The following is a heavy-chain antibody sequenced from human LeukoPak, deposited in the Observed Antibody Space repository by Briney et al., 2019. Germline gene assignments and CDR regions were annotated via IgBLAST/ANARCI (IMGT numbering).Heavy chain of an antibody. CDR3: ARDLYITGNKLFDY. CDR1: GFTFSSYA. V-gene: IGHV3-23*01. Sequence: GGSLRLSCAASGFTFSSYAMSWVRQAPGKGLEWVSATSGSGGSTYYADSVKGRFTISRDNSKNTLYLQMNSLRAEDTAVYYCARDLYITGNKLFDYWGQGTLVTVSS. CDR2: TSGSGGST. J-gene: IGHJ4*02. D-gene: IGHD1-20*01.